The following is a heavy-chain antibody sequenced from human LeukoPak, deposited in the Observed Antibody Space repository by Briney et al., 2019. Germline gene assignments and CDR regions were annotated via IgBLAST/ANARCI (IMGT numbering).Heavy chain of an antibody. CDR1: GGSISSSSYY. V-gene: IGHV4-39*07. D-gene: IGHD3-22*01. CDR2: IYYSGST. J-gene: IGHJ3*02. CDR3: ATEGYYDSYDAFDI. Sequence: SETLSLTCTVSGGSISSSSYYWGWIRQPPGKGLEWIGSIYYSGSTYYNPSLKSRVTISVDTSKNQFSLKLSSVTAADTAVYYCATEGYYDSYDAFDIWGQGTMVTVSS.